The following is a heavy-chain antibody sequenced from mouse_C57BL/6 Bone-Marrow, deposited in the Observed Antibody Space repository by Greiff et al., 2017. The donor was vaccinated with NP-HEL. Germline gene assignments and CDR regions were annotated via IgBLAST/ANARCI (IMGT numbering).Heavy chain of an antibody. Sequence: QVQLQQPGAELVKPGASVKLSCKASGYTFTSYWMHWVKQRPGQGLEWIGMIHPNSGSTNYNEKFKSKATLTVDKSTSTAYMQLSSLTSEDSAVYYCARKENCSNCLFAYWGQRTLVTVS. CDR2: IHPNSGST. J-gene: IGHJ3*01. CDR1: GYTFTSYW. V-gene: IGHV1-64*01. D-gene: IGHD2-5*01. CDR3: ARKENCSNCLFAY.